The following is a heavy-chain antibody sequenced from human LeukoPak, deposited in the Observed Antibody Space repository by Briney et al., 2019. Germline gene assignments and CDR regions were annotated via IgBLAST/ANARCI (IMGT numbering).Heavy chain of an antibody. CDR2: IKQDGSEI. CDR1: GFTFSDYW. D-gene: IGHD3-16*01. V-gene: IGHV3-7*01. J-gene: IGHJ1*01. Sequence: GGSLRLSRAASGFTFSDYWMSWVRQAPGKGLEWVANIKQDGSEISYVHSVKGRSTISRDNARNSLYLQMNSLRDEDTAVYSCAREKYVTGEFFQHWGQGTLVTVSS. CDR3: AREKYVTGEFFQH.